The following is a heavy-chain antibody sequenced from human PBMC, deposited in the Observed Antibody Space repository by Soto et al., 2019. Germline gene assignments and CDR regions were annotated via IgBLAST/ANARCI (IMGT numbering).Heavy chain of an antibody. D-gene: IGHD6-6*01. CDR2: ISYDGSNK. J-gene: IGHJ6*02. Sequence: PGWSLRLSCAASGFTFSSYAMHWVRQAPGKGLEWVAVISYDGSNKYYADSVKGRFTISRDNSKNTLYLQMNSLRAEDTAVYYCVRETLMSGIAALDGMDVWGQGTTVTVSS. V-gene: IGHV3-30-3*01. CDR1: GFTFSSYA. CDR3: VRETLMSGIAALDGMDV.